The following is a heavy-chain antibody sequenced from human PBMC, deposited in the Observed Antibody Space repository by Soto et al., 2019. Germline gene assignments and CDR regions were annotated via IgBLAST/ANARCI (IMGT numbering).Heavy chain of an antibody. CDR3: ARVVAVAGFFDY. Sequence: PSETLSLTCTVSGGSISSYYWSWIRQPPGKGLEWIGYIYYSGSTNYSPSLKSRVTISVDTSKNQFSLKLSSVTAADTAVYYCARVVAVAGFFDYWGQGTLVTVSS. D-gene: IGHD6-19*01. V-gene: IGHV4-59*01. CDR1: GGSISSYY. J-gene: IGHJ4*02. CDR2: IYYSGST.